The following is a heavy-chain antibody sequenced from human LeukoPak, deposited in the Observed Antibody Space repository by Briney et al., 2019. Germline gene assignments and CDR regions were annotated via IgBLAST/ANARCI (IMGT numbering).Heavy chain of an antibody. V-gene: IGHV3-15*01. J-gene: IGHJ4*02. Sequence: PGGSLRLSCTASGFTFNNARMSWVRHDPGKGLEWVGRIKSRSDGGATDSSPPVPGRFTLSRDDSRITLSLDMNSLKTEDTAVYYCTSGIGTIDFWGQGTLVTVSS. CDR2: IKSRSDGGAT. CDR3: TSGIGTIDF. D-gene: IGHD1-1*01. CDR1: GFTFNNAR.